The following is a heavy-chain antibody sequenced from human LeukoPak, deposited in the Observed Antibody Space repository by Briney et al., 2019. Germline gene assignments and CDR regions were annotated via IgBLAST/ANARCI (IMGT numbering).Heavy chain of an antibody. CDR1: GGSISSGSYY. CDR3: ARGSVYSYGYFDY. Sequence: SETLSLTCTVSGGSISSGSYYWSWIRQPAGKGLEWIGYIYYSGSTNYNPSLKSRVTISVDTSKNQFSLKLSSVTAADTAVYYCARGSVYSYGYFDYWGQGTLVTVSS. V-gene: IGHV4-61*10. J-gene: IGHJ4*02. D-gene: IGHD5-18*01. CDR2: IYYSGST.